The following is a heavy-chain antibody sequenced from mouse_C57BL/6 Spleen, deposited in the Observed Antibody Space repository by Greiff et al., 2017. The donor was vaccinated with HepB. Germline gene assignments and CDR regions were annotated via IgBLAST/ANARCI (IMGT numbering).Heavy chain of an antibody. CDR2: INPSNGGT. V-gene: IGHV1-53*01. Sequence: QVQLQQPGTELVKPGASVKLSCKASGYTFTSYWMHWVKQRPGQGLEWIGNINPSNGGTNYNAKVKSKATLTVDKSSSTAYMQLSSLTSEDTAVYYCARVSNYVDYAMDYWGQGTSVTVSS. CDR1: GYTFTSYW. J-gene: IGHJ4*01. CDR3: ARVSNYVDYAMDY. D-gene: IGHD2-5*01.